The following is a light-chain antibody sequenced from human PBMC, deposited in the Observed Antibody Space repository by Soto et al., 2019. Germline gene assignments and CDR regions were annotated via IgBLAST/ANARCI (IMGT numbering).Light chain of an antibody. CDR2: GAS. J-gene: IGKJ1*01. CDR1: QGISNS. V-gene: IGKV1-17*03. CDR3: LQHSSYPRT. Sequence: DIPVTQSPSAMSASVGDRVTITCRASQGISNSVAWFQQKPGKVPKRLIYGASSLQSGVPSRFSGSGSGTEFTLTISSLQPEDFAIYYCLQHSSYPRTFGQGTRVEIK.